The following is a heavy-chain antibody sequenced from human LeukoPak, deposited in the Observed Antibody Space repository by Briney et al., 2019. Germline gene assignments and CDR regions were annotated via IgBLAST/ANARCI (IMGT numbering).Heavy chain of an antibody. CDR1: GGSISSSSYY. D-gene: IGHD3-9*01. V-gene: IGHV4-39*01. J-gene: IGHJ4*02. CDR2: IYYSGST. Sequence: KPSETLYLTCTVSGGSISSSSYYWGLIRHPPRKGLEWMGSIYYSGSTFYNPCLKSRVTISVDTSKKQFSLKLSSVTAADTVFFFKQKTAYEILTGYQSDYWGQGTLVTVSS. CDR3: QKTAYEILTGYQSDY.